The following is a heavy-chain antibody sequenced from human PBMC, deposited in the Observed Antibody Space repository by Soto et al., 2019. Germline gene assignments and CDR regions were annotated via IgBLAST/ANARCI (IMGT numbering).Heavy chain of an antibody. CDR1: GYTFTSYD. J-gene: IGHJ4*02. D-gene: IGHD3-10*01. CDR2: MNPKSGGT. V-gene: IGHV1-8*01. Sequence: QVQLVQSGAEVKSPGASVKVSCKASGYTFTSYDINWVRQATGQGFVWMGWMNPKSGGTRYIQKFQGRVTMTRDTSISTAYRELSSLTCEHTAASYCATGHTGMFDYWGQGTLVTVSS. CDR3: ATGHTGMFDY.